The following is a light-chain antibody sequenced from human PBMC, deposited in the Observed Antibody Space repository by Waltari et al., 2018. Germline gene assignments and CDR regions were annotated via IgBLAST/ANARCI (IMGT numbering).Light chain of an antibody. J-gene: IGLJ3*02. CDR2: KGN. V-gene: IGLV8-61*01. CDR1: SGSVSSTSY. CDR3: SMYMGSGIWV. Sequence: QTVLTQEPSLSVSPGGTVTLTCALSSGSVSSTSYVTWYQQTPGLPPRTLVYKGNGRSSGVPDRFSGSILGNKAALTITGAQADDESDYYCSMYMGSGIWVFGGGTKLTVL.